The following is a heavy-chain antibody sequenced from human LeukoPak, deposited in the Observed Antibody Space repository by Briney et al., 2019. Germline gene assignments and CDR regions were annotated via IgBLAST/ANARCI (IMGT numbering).Heavy chain of an antibody. CDR1: GYSFTTYW. Sequence: GESLKISCKGSGYSFTTYWIGWVRQMPGKGLEGMGIIYPGDSDTRYSPSFQGQVTISADKSISTASLQWSSLKASDTAMYYCARQYSSSSGLNYFDYWGQGTLVTVSS. CDR2: IYPGDSDT. CDR3: ARQYSSSSGLNYFDY. J-gene: IGHJ4*02. D-gene: IGHD6-6*01. V-gene: IGHV5-51*01.